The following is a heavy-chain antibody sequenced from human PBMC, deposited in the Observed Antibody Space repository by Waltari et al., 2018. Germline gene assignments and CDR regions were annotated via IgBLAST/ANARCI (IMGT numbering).Heavy chain of an antibody. V-gene: IGHV3-23*01. CDR3: AKDEGARLAPTFGMDA. CDR1: GFPFRAYP. D-gene: IGHD3-16*01. CDR2: LTASGLM. J-gene: IGHJ6*02. Sequence: EMQLLESGGALVQPGGSLSLSCVASGFPFRAYPMNWVRQAPGKGLEWVAVLTASGLMDYGDSGKGRFIISRDNSKNTLYLEMFRLRVEDTATYYCAKDEGARLAPTFGMDAWGQGTTVIVSS.